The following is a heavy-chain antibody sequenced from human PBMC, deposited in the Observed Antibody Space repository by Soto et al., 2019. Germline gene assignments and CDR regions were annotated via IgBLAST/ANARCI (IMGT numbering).Heavy chain of an antibody. CDR2: ISSSSSYI. Sequence: PGGSLRLSCAASGFTFSSYSMNWVRQAPGKGLEWVSSISSSSSYIYYADSVKGRFTISRGNAKNSLYLQMNSLRAEDTAVYYCARDSLPGYYYYGMDVWGQGTTVTVSS. J-gene: IGHJ6*02. CDR3: ARDSLPGYYYYGMDV. CDR1: GFTFSSYS. V-gene: IGHV3-21*01.